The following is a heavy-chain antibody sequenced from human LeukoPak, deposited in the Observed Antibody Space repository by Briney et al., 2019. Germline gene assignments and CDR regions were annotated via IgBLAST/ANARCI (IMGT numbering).Heavy chain of an antibody. Sequence: GGSLRLSFAASGFTFSSYAMSWVRQTPGKGLEWVSAISGSGGSTYYADSVKGRFTISRDNSKNTLYLQMNSLRAEDTAVYYCAKDHFDFWSGYSRLSYYYMDVWGKGTTVTVSS. D-gene: IGHD3-3*01. V-gene: IGHV3-23*01. CDR3: AKDHFDFWSGYSRLSYYYMDV. CDR2: ISGSGGST. J-gene: IGHJ6*03. CDR1: GFTFSSYA.